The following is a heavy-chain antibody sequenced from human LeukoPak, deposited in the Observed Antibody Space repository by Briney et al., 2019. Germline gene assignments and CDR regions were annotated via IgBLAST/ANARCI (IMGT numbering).Heavy chain of an antibody. J-gene: IGHJ4*02. V-gene: IGHV3-23*01. CDR1: GFTFSSYA. CDR3: AKAAMDTTYFDS. CDR2: ISGGGSTI. D-gene: IGHD5-18*01. Sequence: PGGSLRLSCAASGFTFSSYAMSWVRQAPGKGLKWVSAISGGGSTIFYADSVKGRFTVSRDNSGNTLFLQMHSLRAEDTAQYYCAKAAMDTTYFDSWGQGTLVTVSS.